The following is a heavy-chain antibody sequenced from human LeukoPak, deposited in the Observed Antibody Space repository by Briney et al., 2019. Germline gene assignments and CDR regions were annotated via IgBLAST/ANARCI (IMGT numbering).Heavy chain of an antibody. CDR2: IKSDGSEK. V-gene: IGHV3-7*04. CDR1: GFTFAGYW. D-gene: IGHD2-15*01. Sequence: GGSLRLSCAASGFTFAGYWMSWVRQAPGKGLEWVAHIKSDGSEKYYVNSVKGRFTISRDNAKNSLYLPMNSLRAEDTAVYYCARNCRYSFDIWGQGTLVTVSS. J-gene: IGHJ3*02. CDR3: ARNCRYSFDI.